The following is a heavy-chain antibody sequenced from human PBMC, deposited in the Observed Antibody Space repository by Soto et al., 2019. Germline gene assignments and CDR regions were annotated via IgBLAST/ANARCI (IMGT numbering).Heavy chain of an antibody. V-gene: IGHV4-39*02. CDR2: IFYTGTT. Sequence: PSETLSLTCSVSGGSINYNSYYWGWIRQPPGKGLEWVGGIFYTGTTYYSPSLKDRVTISVDTSKNSFSLNLTSVTAADTAVYFCARLVVVAPVANDWGQGTLVTVYS. D-gene: IGHD2-2*01. CDR3: ARLVVVAPVAND. J-gene: IGHJ4*02. CDR1: GGSINYNSYY.